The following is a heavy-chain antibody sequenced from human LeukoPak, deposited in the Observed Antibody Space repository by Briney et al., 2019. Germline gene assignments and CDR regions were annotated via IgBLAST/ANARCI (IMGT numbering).Heavy chain of an antibody. Sequence: SETLSLTCAVSRGSIRSSYWSWILQPPGRGLEWIGYTSHSRSTNYKPSLKSRVSISVDTSKNQFSLKLTSVTAADTAMYYCARGYADARGDSNHFDIWGQGTMVTVSS. CDR1: RGSIRSSY. D-gene: IGHD2-21*01. CDR3: ARGYADARGDSNHFDI. V-gene: IGHV4-59*01. J-gene: IGHJ3*02. CDR2: TSHSRST.